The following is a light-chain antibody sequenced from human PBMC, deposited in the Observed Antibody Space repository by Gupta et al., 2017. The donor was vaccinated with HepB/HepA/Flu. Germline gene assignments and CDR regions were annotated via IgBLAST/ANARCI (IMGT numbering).Light chain of an antibody. CDR1: QSVLYSSNNKNY. Sequence: DIVMTQSPDSLAVSLGERATINCKSSQSVLYSSNNKNYLAWYQQKPGQPPKLLIYWASTRESGVPDRFSGSGSGTDFTLTISSLQAEDVAVYYCQQYYSTPQLTWTFGQGTKVEIK. CDR3: QQYYSTPQLTWT. J-gene: IGKJ1*01. CDR2: WAS. V-gene: IGKV4-1*01.